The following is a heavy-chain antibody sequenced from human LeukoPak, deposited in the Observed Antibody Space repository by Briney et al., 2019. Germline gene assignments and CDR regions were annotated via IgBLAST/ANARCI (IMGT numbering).Heavy chain of an antibody. V-gene: IGHV3-53*01. CDR2: IYSGGTT. D-gene: IGHD2-2*02. CDR1: GFTVSGNY. Sequence: PGGSLRLSCAVSGFTVSGNYMSWVRQAPGKGLEWVSLIYSGGTTYYADSVKGRFTISRDNSKNTLYLQMNSLRAEDTALYYCAKDSCSSTSCYMYYMDVWGKGTTVTVSS. CDR3: AKDSCSSTSCYMYYMDV. J-gene: IGHJ6*03.